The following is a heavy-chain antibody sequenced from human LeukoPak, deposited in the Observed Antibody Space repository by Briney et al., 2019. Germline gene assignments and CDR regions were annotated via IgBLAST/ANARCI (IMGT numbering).Heavy chain of an antibody. CDR1: GLCFSSFD. CDR2: IRGNGDT. CDR3: ARASWVSTTDAVR. J-gene: IGHJ4*02. Sequence: WGTLCLSCAASGLCFSSFDLSWVRQGPARGLEWVSSIRGNGDTFYADSVKGRFTLYSDSSRNTVYFQLNNLRVEDTAIYYCARASWVSTTDAVRWGQGTLVTVSS. V-gene: IGHV3-23*01. D-gene: IGHD1-14*01.